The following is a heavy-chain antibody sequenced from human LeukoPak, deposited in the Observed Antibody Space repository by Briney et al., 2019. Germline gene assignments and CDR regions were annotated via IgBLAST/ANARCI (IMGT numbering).Heavy chain of an antibody. Sequence: SETLSLTCTVSGGSISSYYWSWIRQPPGKGLEWIGYIYYSGSTNYNPSLKSRVTISGDTSKNHFSLKLSSVTAADTAVYYCARRGNYCSSTTCYAGFRLDYWGQGTLVTVSS. J-gene: IGHJ4*02. D-gene: IGHD2-2*01. CDR1: GGSISSYY. CDR3: ARRGNYCSSTTCYAGFRLDY. CDR2: IYYSGST. V-gene: IGHV4-59*08.